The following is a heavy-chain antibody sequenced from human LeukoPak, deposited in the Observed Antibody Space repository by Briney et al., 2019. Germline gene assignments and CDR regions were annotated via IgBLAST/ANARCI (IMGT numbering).Heavy chain of an antibody. CDR3: ARKSWFGELLFDY. CDR1: GYSISSGYY. CDR2: IYHSGST. D-gene: IGHD3-10*01. V-gene: IGHV4-38-2*01. Sequence: SETLSLTCAVSGYSISSGYYWGWIRQPPGKGLEWIGSIYHSGSTYYNPSLKSRVTISVVTSKNQFSLKLSSVTAADTAVYYCARKSWFGELLFDYWGQGTLVTVSS. J-gene: IGHJ4*02.